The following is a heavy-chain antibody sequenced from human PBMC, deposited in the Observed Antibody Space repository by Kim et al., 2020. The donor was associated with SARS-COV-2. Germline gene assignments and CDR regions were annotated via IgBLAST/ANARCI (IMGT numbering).Heavy chain of an antibody. V-gene: IGHV1-69*04. Sequence: SVKVSCRASGGTFSSYVINWVRQAHGQGLEWMGRIIPFLEISAYAQKFQGRVTITADKSSSTAYMELSSLRSEDTAVYYCASRRSGVRPYYYYHYMDVWGNGTTVTVSS. D-gene: IGHD2-15*01. CDR1: GGTFSSYV. CDR3: ASRRSGVRPYYYYHYMDV. J-gene: IGHJ6*03. CDR2: IIPFLEIS.